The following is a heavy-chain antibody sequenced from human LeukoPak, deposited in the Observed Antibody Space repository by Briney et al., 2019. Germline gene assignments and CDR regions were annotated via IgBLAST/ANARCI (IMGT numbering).Heavy chain of an antibody. V-gene: IGHV1-69*05. D-gene: IGHD1-26*01. J-gene: IGHJ4*02. CDR1: GGTFSSYA. Sequence: SVKVSCKASGGTFSSYAISWVRQAPGQGLEWMGGIIPIFGTANYAQKFQGRVTITTDESTSTAHMELSSLRSEDTAVYYCARDQSGSYSGIDYWGQGTLVTVSS. CDR3: ARDQSGSYSGIDY. CDR2: IIPIFGTA.